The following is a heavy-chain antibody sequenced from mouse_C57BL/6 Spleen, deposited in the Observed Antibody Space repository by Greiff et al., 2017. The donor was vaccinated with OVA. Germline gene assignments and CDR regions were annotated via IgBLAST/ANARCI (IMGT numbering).Heavy chain of an antibody. CDR1: GFTFSDYY. CDR3: ARDYGSLDY. J-gene: IGHJ2*01. CDR2: INYDGSST. Sequence: EVQLVESEGGLVQPGSSMKLSCTASGFTFSDYYMAWVRQVPEKGLEWVANINYDGSSTYYLDSLKSRFIISRDNAKNILYLQMSSLKSEDTATYYCARDYGSLDYWGQGTTLTVSS. V-gene: IGHV5-16*01. D-gene: IGHD1-1*01.